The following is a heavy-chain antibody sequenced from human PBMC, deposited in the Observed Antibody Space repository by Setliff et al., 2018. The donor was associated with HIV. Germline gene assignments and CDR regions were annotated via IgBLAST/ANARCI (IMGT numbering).Heavy chain of an antibody. V-gene: IGHV3-23*01. CDR1: GFTFRNYK. D-gene: IGHD2-15*01. CDR2: ISGTGGST. Sequence: GGSLRLSCAASGFTFRNYKFNWVRQAPGRGLEWVSVISGTGGSTYYADSLKGRFTISRDNSKNMVYLQMNSLRAEDTAVYYCAKDRLVVGENQDRWGQGTLVTVSS. J-gene: IGHJ4*02. CDR3: AKDRLVVGENQDR.